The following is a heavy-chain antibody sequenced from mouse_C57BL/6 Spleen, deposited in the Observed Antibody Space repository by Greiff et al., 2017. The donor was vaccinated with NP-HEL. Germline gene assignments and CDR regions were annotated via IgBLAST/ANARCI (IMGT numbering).Heavy chain of an antibody. CDR2: FHPYNDDT. CDR1: GYTFTTYP. J-gene: IGHJ3*01. D-gene: IGHD1-1*01. CDR3: ARGNYYGSSPWFAY. V-gene: IGHV1-47*01. Sequence: VQLVESGAELVKPGASVTMSCKASGYTFTTYPIEWMKQNHGKSLEWIGNFHPYNDDTKYNEKFKGKATLTVEKSSSTVYLELSRLTSDDSAVYDCARGNYYGSSPWFAYWGQGTLVTVSA.